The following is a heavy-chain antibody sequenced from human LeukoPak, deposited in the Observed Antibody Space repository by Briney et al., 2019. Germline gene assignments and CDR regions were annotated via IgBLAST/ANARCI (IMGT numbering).Heavy chain of an antibody. CDR2: IYYSGST. CDR3: ARWEYYDSSGYYSS. D-gene: IGHD3-22*01. J-gene: IGHJ4*02. V-gene: IGHV4-61*01. Sequence: KPSETLSLTCTVSGGSISSSSDYWSWIRQPPGKGLEWIGYIYYSGSTNYNPSLKSRVTISVDTSKNQFSLKLSSVTAADTAVYYCARWEYYDSSGYYSSWGQGTLVTVSS. CDR1: GGSISSSSDY.